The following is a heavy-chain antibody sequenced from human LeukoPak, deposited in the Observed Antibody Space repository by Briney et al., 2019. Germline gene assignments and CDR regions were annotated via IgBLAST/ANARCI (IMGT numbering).Heavy chain of an antibody. CDR2: ISANGGRT. J-gene: IGHJ5*02. D-gene: IGHD6-19*01. V-gene: IGHV3-64*01. Sequence: GGSLRLSCAASGFSFSSFFMHWVRQAPGKGLEYVSGISANGGRTYYANSVKGRFTISRDNSKNTLYLHLGSLRPEDMAVYYCARGTRFITVAGTSLSFDPWGQGILIIVSS. CDR3: ARGTRFITVAGTSLSFDP. CDR1: GFSFSSFF.